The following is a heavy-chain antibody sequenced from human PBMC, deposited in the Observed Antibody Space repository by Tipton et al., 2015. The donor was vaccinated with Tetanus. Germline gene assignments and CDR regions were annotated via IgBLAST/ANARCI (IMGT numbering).Heavy chain of an antibody. J-gene: IGHJ4*02. V-gene: IGHV3-21*01. CDR3: AREGNVGNSPDY. CDR1: GFTIRTYT. D-gene: IGHD1-1*01. Sequence: SLRLSCAASGFTIRTYTMTWVRQAPGKGLEWVSSITSSSSYIYYSESVEGRFTISRDNAKNSVYLHLNSLRAEDTALYYCAREGNVGNSPDYWGQGTLVTVSS. CDR2: ITSSSSYI.